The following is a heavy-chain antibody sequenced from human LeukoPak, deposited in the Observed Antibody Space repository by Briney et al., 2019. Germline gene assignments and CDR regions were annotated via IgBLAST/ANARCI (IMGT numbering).Heavy chain of an antibody. CDR2: IWYDGSNK. D-gene: IGHD6-19*01. CDR1: GFTFSSYG. V-gene: IGHV3-33*06. Sequence: GGSLRLSCAASGFTFSSYGMHWVRQAPGKGLEWVAVIWYDGSNKYYADSVKGRFTIPRDNSKNTLYLQMNSLRAEDTAVYYCAKVGPFPIAVAGLDYWGQGTLVTVSS. CDR3: AKVGPFPIAVAGLDY. J-gene: IGHJ4*02.